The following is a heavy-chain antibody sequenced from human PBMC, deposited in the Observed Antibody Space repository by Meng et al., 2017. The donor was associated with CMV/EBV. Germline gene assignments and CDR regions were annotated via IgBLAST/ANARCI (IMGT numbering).Heavy chain of an antibody. CDR1: GFTFSSYA. D-gene: IGHD6-13*01. V-gene: IGHV3-23*01. Sequence: GESLKISCAASGFTFSSYAISWVPPAPGKGLEWVSAISGSGGSTFYADSVKGRFTRFRDNSKNTLYLQMNSLRAEDTAVYYCAKEGLEYLAAGYNWFDPWGQGTLVTVSS. J-gene: IGHJ5*02. CDR2: ISGSGGST. CDR3: AKEGLEYLAAGYNWFDP.